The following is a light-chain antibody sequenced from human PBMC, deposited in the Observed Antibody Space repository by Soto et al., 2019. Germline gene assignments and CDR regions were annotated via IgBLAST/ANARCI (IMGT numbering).Light chain of an antibody. J-gene: IGKJ1*01. CDR3: QQSYSIVWT. Sequence: DIQMKQSPSSLSASVGDRVTITCRASQSISSYLNWYQQKPGKAPNLLIYATSTLQSGVPSRFSGSGSGTDFTLTISSLQPEDFATYYCQQSYSIVWTFGQGTKVDIK. CDR2: ATS. CDR1: QSISSY. V-gene: IGKV1-39*01.